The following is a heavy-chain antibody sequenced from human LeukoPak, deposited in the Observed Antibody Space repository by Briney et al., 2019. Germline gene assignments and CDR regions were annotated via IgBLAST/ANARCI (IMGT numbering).Heavy chain of an antibody. Sequence: GGSLRLSCAASGFTFSSYWMHWVRQAPGKGLVWVSRITSDGSSKSYAAFVKSRFTISRDNAKNTLFLQMNSLRAEDSAVYYCARDRCSSTNCYWFSLCMDVWGQGTTVTVSS. CDR1: GFTFSSYW. D-gene: IGHD2-2*01. J-gene: IGHJ6*01. V-gene: IGHV3-74*01. CDR3: ARDRCSSTNCYWFSLCMDV. CDR2: ITSDGSSK.